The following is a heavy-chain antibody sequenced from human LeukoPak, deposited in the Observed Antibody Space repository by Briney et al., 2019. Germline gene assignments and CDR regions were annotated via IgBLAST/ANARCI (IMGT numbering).Heavy chain of an antibody. D-gene: IGHD3-10*01. V-gene: IGHV3-7*01. CDR2: IKQDGSEK. Sequence: AGGSLRLSCAASGFTFSSYWMSWFRQAPGKGLEWVANIKQDGSEKYYVDSVKGRFTISRDNAKNSLYLQMNSLRAEDTAVYYCARMGPGVGVWFGELPYYYYYYMDVWGKGTTVTVSS. CDR1: GFTFSSYW. J-gene: IGHJ6*03. CDR3: ARMGPGVGVWFGELPYYYYYYMDV.